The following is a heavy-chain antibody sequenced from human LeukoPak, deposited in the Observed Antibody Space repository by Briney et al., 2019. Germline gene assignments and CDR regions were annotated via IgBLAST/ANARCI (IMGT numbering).Heavy chain of an antibody. D-gene: IGHD3-3*01. CDR3: TTNPIGGFDY. J-gene: IGHJ4*02. V-gene: IGHV3-74*01. CDR1: GFTFSRYW. CDR2: INSDGSST. Sequence: GGSLRLSCAASGFTFSRYWMHWVRQAPGKGLVWVSRINSDGSSTSYADSVKGRFTVSRDNAKNTLYVQMNSLRAEDTAVYYCTTNPIGGFDYWGQGTLVTVSS.